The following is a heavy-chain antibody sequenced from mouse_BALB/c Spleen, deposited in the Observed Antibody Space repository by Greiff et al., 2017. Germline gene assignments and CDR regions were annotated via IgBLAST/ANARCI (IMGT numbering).Heavy chain of an antibody. V-gene: IGHV5-6-3*01. CDR2: INSNGGST. CDR3: ARPPRYFDV. CDR1: GFTFSSYG. J-gene: IGHJ1*01. Sequence: EVHLVESGGGLVQPGGSLKLSCAASGFTFSSYGMSWVRQTPDKRLELVATINSNGGSTYYPDSVKGRFTISRDNAKNTLYLQMSSLKSEDTAMYYCARPPRYFDVWGAGTTVTVSS.